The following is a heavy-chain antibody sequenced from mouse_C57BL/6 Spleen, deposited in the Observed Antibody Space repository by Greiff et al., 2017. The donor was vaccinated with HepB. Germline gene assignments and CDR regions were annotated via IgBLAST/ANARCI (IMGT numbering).Heavy chain of an antibody. CDR3: AREGFYGNYCDY. J-gene: IGHJ2*01. D-gene: IGHD2-1*01. CDR1: GYTFTSYW. CDR2: IDPSDSET. Sequence: VQLQQPGAELVRPGSSVKLSCKASGYTFTSYWMHWVKQRPIQGLEWIGNIDPSDSETHYNQKFKDKATLTVDKSSSTAYMQLSSLTSEDSAVYYGAREGFYGNYCDYWGQGTTLTVSS. V-gene: IGHV1-52*01.